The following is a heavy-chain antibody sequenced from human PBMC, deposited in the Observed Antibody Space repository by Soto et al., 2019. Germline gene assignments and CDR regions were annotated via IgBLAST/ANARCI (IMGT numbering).Heavy chain of an antibody. CDR3: ARANYFESSGPFDY. CDR1: GCSLSSVAYY. CDR2: IYYSGST. Sequence: PSETLSLTCTVCGCSLSSVAYYWSWIRQHPGKGLEWIGYIYYSGSTYYNPSLESRVTLSVDTSTKQFSLKVSSVTAADTAVYYCARANYFESSGPFDYWGPGTLVTVSS. D-gene: IGHD3-22*01. V-gene: IGHV4-31*03. J-gene: IGHJ4*02.